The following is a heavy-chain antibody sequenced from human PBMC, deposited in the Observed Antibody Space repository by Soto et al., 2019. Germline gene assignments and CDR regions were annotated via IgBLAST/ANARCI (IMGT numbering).Heavy chain of an antibody. V-gene: IGHV3-7*01. D-gene: IGHD6-19*01. J-gene: IGHJ4*02. CDR2: IKQDGSEK. Sequence: GGSLRLSCAASGFTFSSYWMSWVRQAPGKGLEWVANIKQDGSEKYYVDSVKGRFTISRDNAKNSLYLQMNSLRAEDTAVYYCARAALVSKYSSGFDYWGQGTLVTVSS. CDR1: GFTFSSYW. CDR3: ARAALVSKYSSGFDY.